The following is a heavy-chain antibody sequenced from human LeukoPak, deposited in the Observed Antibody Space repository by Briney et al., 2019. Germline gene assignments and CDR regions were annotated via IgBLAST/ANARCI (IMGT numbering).Heavy chain of an antibody. CDR1: GYTFTSYG. Sequence: GASVKVSCKASGYTFTSYGISWVRQAPGQGLEWMGWISAYNGNTNYAQKLQGRVTMTTDTSTGTAYMELSSLRSEDTAVYYCARAGSGSYRWVNFDYWGQGTLVTVSS. V-gene: IGHV1-18*01. CDR2: ISAYNGNT. D-gene: IGHD3-10*01. CDR3: ARAGSGSYRWVNFDY. J-gene: IGHJ4*02.